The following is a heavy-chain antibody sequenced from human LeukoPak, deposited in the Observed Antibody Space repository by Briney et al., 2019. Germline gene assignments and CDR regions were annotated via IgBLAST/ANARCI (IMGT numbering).Heavy chain of an antibody. CDR1: GGSISSGDYY. D-gene: IGHD2-2*01. CDR3: ARAYCSSTTCYISWGPYDAFDI. J-gene: IGHJ3*02. CDR2: IYYSGST. V-gene: IGHV4-30-4*08. Sequence: SETLSLTCTVSGGSISSGDYYWSWIRQPQGKGLEWIGYIYYSGSTYYNPSLTSRVTISVDTSKNQFSLKLSSVTAADTAVYYCARAYCSSTTCYISWGPYDAFDIWGQGTMVTVSS.